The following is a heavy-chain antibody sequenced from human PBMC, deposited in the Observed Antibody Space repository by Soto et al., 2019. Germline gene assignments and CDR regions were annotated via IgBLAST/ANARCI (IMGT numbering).Heavy chain of an antibody. D-gene: IGHD3-22*01. CDR2: ISPYDGYT. J-gene: IGHJ6*02. CDR1: GYTFTSYG. V-gene: IGHV1-18*01. Sequence: QVQLVQSGAEVKKPGASVKVSCKASGYTFTSYGISWVRQAPGQGLEWLGWISPYDGYTNYAQILQGRVYMTTDTSTKTAYMEMRSPRSDDTAMYYCARGGYYDSSGSRNYHYYGMNVWGQGTTVTVSS. CDR3: ARGGYYDSSGSRNYHYYGMNV.